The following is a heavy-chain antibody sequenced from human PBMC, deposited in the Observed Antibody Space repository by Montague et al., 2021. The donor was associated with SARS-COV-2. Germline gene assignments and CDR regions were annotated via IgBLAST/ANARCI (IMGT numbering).Heavy chain of an antibody. Sequence: SETPSLTCAVYGGSFSPYYWAWIRQSPGKGLEWIGNIDHSGNTNYNPSLKSRVSISVDTSKNQFSLKLSSVTAADTAVYYCARIPHTPGRWLLGSRGASIPQSFWFDPWGQGTLVTVSS. CDR3: ARIPHTPGRWLLGSRGASIPQSFWFDP. CDR2: IDHSGNT. J-gene: IGHJ5*02. V-gene: IGHV4-34*01. D-gene: IGHD5-24*01. CDR1: GGSFSPYY.